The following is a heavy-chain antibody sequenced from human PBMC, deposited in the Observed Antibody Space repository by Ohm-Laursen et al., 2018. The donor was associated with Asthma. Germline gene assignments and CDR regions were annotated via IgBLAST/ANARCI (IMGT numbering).Heavy chain of an antibody. CDR3: ARVGKLEYGMDV. CDR1: GGSIGSDDYY. V-gene: IGHV4-30-4*01. D-gene: IGHD3-3*01. Sequence: TLSLTCTVSGGSIGSDDYYWSWIRQPPGKGLEWIGYIYHSGSTYYNPSLKSRVTISVDTSKNQFSLKLSSVTAADTAVYYCARVGKLEYGMDVWGQGTTVTVSS. CDR2: IYHSGST. J-gene: IGHJ6*02.